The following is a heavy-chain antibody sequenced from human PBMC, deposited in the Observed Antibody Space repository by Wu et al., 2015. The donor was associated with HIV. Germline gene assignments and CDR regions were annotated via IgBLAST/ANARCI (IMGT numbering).Heavy chain of an antibody. V-gene: IGHV1-69*13. CDR3: ARDPYCSSTSCYLDYYYYGMDV. J-gene: IGHJ6*02. CDR2: IIPIFGTA. Sequence: QVQLVQSGAEVKKPGSSVKVSCKASGGTFSSYAISWVRQAPGQGLEWMGRIIPIFGTANYAQKFQGRVTITADESTSTAYMELSSLRSEDTAVYYCARDPYCSSTSCYLDYYYYGMDVWGQGTTVTVSS. CDR1: GGTFSSYA. D-gene: IGHD2-2*01.